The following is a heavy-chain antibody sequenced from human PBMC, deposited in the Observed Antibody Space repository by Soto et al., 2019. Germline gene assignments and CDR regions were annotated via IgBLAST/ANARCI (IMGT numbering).Heavy chain of an antibody. Sequence: ASVKVSCKASGFSLTGYYFHWIRAAPGQGLEWLGWISAYNGNTNYAQKLQGRVTMTTDTSTSTAYMELRSLRSDDTAVYYCAREGSHYDFWSGYYTGREFDYWGQGTLVTVSS. D-gene: IGHD3-3*01. CDR1: GFSLTGYY. CDR2: ISAYNGNT. CDR3: AREGSHYDFWSGYYTGREFDY. V-gene: IGHV1-18*04. J-gene: IGHJ4*02.